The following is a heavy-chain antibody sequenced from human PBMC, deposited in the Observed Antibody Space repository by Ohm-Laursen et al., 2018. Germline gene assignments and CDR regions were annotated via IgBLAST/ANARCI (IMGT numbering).Heavy chain of an antibody. D-gene: IGHD2/OR15-2a*01. V-gene: IGHV3-7*01. CDR2: IRKDGGET. J-gene: IGHJ3*02. CDR1: GFLFSNYW. CDR3: ARDPTFHAFDI. Sequence: GSLRLSCSASGFLFSNYWMTWVRQAPGKGLEWVANIRKDGGETYYVDSVKGRFTISRDNAKNSLYLQINSLKGEDTAVYFCARDPTFHAFDIWGQGTMVTVSS.